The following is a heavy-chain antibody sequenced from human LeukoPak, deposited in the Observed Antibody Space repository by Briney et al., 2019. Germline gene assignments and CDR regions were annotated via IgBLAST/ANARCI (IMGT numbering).Heavy chain of an antibody. V-gene: IGHV3-23*01. D-gene: IGHD4-17*01. J-gene: IGHJ4*02. CDR1: GFTFSSYS. CDR3: AKDRNYGDYGFFDY. Sequence: GGSLRLSCAASGFTFSSYSMNWVRQAPGKGLEWVSAISGSGGSTYYADSVKGRFTISRDNSKNTLYLQMNSLRAEDTAVYYCAKDRNYGDYGFFDYWGQGTLVTVSS. CDR2: ISGSGGST.